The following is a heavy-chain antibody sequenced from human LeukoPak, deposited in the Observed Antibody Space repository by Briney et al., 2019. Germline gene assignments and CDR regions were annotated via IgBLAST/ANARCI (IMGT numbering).Heavy chain of an antibody. V-gene: IGHV1-8*01. D-gene: IGHD3-22*01. CDR1: GYTFTSYD. J-gene: IGHJ4*02. CDR3: ARGAREVVVVITKYYVDF. CDR2: MNPNSGNT. Sequence: ASVKVSCKASGYTFTSYDINWVRQATGQGLEWMGWMNPNSGNTGYAQKFQGRATMTRNTSLNTAYMEVSSLTSDDSAVYYCARGAREVVVVITKYYVDFWGQGTLVTVSS.